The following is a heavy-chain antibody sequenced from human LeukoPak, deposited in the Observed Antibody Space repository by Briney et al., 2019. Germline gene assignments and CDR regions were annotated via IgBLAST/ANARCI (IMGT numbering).Heavy chain of an antibody. CDR2: VKSKSDGGAT. J-gene: IGHJ4*02. CDR1: GFTVRNAW. D-gene: IGHD3-10*01. V-gene: IGHV3-15*01. CDR3: AKDKGSGSYHFDY. Sequence: GGSLRLSCAASGFTVRNAWMSWVRQAPGKGLEWVGRVKSKSDGGATDYGAPVKGRFTISRDDSENALYLQMNSLTTDDTAVYYCAKDKGSGSYHFDYWGQGTLVTVSS.